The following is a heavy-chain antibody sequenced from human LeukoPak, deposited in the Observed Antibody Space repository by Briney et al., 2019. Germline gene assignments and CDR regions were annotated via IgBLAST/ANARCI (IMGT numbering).Heavy chain of an antibody. D-gene: IGHD3-10*01. CDR1: GFTFSSYG. CDR2: ISYDGSNK. Sequence: GGSLRLSCAASGFTFSSYGMHWVRQAPGKGLEWVAVISYDGSNKYYADSVKGRFTISRDNSKNTLYLQMNSLRAEDTAVYYCARGLMVRGVKIPTYWGQGTLVTVSS. CDR3: ARGLMVRGVKIPTY. J-gene: IGHJ4*02. V-gene: IGHV3-30*03.